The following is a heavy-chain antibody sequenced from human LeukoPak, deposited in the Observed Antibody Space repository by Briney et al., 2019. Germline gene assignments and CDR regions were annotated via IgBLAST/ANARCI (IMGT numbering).Heavy chain of an antibody. CDR2: MNPNSGNT. V-gene: IGHV1-8*01. CDR3: ARGLSRTTRLSHYSHSILRYFDWLLPNWFDP. J-gene: IGHJ5*02. CDR1: GYTFTSYD. D-gene: IGHD3-9*01. Sequence: ASVNVSCKASGYTFTSYDINWVRQATGQGLEWMGWMNPNSGNTGYAQKFQGRVTMTRNTSISTAYMELSSLRSEDTAVYYCARGLSRTTRLSHYSHSILRYFDWLLPNWFDPWGQGTLVTVSS.